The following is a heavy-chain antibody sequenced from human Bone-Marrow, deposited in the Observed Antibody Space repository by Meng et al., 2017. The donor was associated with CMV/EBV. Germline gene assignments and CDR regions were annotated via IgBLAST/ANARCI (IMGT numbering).Heavy chain of an antibody. CDR3: TTHKYNPQDDKYYYGVDV. CDR2: IKSKTKGGTT. J-gene: IGHJ6*02. CDR1: GCTFDNAW. V-gene: IGHV3-15*01. Sequence: GGYLELSWACSGCTFDNAWMSWVRQAPGKGLEWGGRIKSKTKGGTTDYAAPVKGRFTISRDDSKNTLYLQLSSLKTEDTGVYHCTTHKYNPQDDKYYYGVDVWGQGTTVTVSS. D-gene: IGHD1-14*01.